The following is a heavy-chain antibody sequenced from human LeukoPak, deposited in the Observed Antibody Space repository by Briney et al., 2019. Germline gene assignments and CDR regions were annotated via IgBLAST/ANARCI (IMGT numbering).Heavy chain of an antibody. V-gene: IGHV3-23*01. D-gene: IGHD1-26*01. CDR3: AKGSGSFSSYYYYMDV. CDR1: GFTFSTYA. Sequence: SGGSLRLSCAASGFTFSTYAMSWVRQAPGKGLEWVSAISHGGDNTYYADPVKGRFALSRDSSENTLYLQMNGLRAQDTAVYFCAKGSGSFSSYYYYMDVWGEGTTVTVSS. J-gene: IGHJ6*03. CDR2: ISHGGDNT.